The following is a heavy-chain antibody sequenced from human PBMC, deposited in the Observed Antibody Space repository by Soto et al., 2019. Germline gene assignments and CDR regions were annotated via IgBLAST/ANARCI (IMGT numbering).Heavy chain of an antibody. J-gene: IGHJ6*02. CDR3: ARGRYTGITIVRGVYYYYGMDV. Sequence: PSQTLSLTCAISGDSVSSNSAAWNWIRQSPSRGLEWLGRTYYRSKWYNDYAVSVKSRITINPDTSKNQFSLQLNTVTPEDTAVYYCARGRYTGITIVRGVYYYYGMDVWGQGTTGTVSS. D-gene: IGHD3-10*01. CDR2: TYYRSKWYN. V-gene: IGHV6-1*01. CDR1: GDSVSSNSAA.